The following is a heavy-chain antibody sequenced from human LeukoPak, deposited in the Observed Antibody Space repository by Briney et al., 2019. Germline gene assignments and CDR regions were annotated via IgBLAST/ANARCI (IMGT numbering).Heavy chain of an antibody. CDR1: GFTFSSYA. V-gene: IGHV3-23*01. J-gene: IGHJ6*02. CDR2: ISGSGGST. CDR3: AKPTVVTPWYYYYGMDV. D-gene: IGHD4-17*01. Sequence: GGSLRLSCAASGFTFSSYAMSWVRQAPGKGLEWVSAISGSGGSTYYADSVKGRFTISRDNSKNTLYLQMNSLRAEDTAVYYRAKPTVVTPWYYYYGMDVWGQGTTVTVS.